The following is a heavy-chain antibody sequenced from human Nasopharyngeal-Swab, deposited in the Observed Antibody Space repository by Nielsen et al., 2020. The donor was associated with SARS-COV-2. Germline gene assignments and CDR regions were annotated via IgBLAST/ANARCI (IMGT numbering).Heavy chain of an antibody. CDR3: ARKGLDV. Sequence: LSLTCAASGFTFDDYAMHWVRQAPGKGLVWVSRINSDGSSTSYADSVKGRFTISRDNAKNTLYLQMNSLRAEDTAVYYCARKGLDVWGQGTTVTVSS. J-gene: IGHJ6*02. CDR2: INSDGSST. CDR1: GFTFDDYA. V-gene: IGHV3-74*01.